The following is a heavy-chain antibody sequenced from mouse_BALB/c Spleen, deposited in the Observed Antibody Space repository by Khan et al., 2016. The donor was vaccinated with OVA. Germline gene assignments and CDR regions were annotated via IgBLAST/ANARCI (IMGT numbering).Heavy chain of an antibody. CDR1: GYSFTDYN. CDR2: IDPYNGGT. V-gene: IGHV1S135*01. CDR3: ARTEYYGSSYYLDD. Sequence: LQQSGPELVKPGASVKVSCKASGYSFTDYNMFWVKQSHGKSLEWIGYIDPYNGGTSYNQKFKGKATLTVDKSSSTAFLHLSSLTSEDSAGVCCARTEYYGSSYYLDDWGQGTTLTVAS. D-gene: IGHD1-1*01. J-gene: IGHJ2*01.